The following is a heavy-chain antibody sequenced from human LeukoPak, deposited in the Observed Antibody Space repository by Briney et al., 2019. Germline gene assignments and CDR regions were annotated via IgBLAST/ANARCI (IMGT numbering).Heavy chain of an antibody. CDR3: SRGGRGCSSTRCYFPAYYFDY. CDR1: GFTFSSYW. D-gene: IGHD2-2*01. Sequence: GGSLRLSCAASGFTFSSYWMHWVRQAPGKGLEWVSAISGSGGSTYYADSVKGRFTISRDNSKNTLYLQMNSLRAEATAVYYCSRGGRGCSSTRCYFPAYYFDYWGQGTLVNGSS. CDR2: ISGSGGST. V-gene: IGHV3-23*01. J-gene: IGHJ4*02.